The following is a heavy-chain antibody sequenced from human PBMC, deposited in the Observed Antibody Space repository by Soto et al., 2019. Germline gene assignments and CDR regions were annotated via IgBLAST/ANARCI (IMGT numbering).Heavy chain of an antibody. D-gene: IGHD3-3*01. J-gene: IGHJ4*02. CDR3: ASPSKFFGPVLSD. Sequence: PSETLSLTCTVSGGSISSYYWSWIRQPPGKGLEWIGYIFYSGSTNYNPSLKSRVTMSVDTSKNQVSLKLSSVTAADTAMYYCASPSKFFGPVLSDWGQGSLVPVSA. CDR1: GGSISSYY. CDR2: IFYSGST. V-gene: IGHV4-59*08.